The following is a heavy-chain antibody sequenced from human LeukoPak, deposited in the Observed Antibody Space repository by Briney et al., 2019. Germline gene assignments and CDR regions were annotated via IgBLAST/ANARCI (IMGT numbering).Heavy chain of an antibody. CDR2: INPNSGGT. CDR3: ARVCAMIGRQHNDAFDI. J-gene: IGHJ3*02. D-gene: IGHD3-22*01. V-gene: IGHV1-2*02. CDR1: GYTFTSYD. Sequence: ASVKVSCKASGYTFTSYDINWVRQATGQGLEWMGWINPNSGGTNYAQKFQGRVTMTRDTSISTAYMELSRLRSDDTAVYYCARVCAMIGRQHNDAFDIWGQGTMVTVSS.